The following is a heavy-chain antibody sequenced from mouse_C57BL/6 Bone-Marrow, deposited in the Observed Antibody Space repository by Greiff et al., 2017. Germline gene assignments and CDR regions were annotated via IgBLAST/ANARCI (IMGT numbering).Heavy chain of an antibody. Sequence: VQLQQSGAELVRPGTSVKVSCKASGYAFTNYLIEWVKQRSGQGLAWIGVINPGSGGTNYNEKFKGKATLTADKSSSTAYMQLSSLTSEDSAVYFCARSLIYYYGSSLAYWGQGTLVTVSA. CDR2: INPGSGGT. D-gene: IGHD1-1*01. CDR3: ARSLIYYYGSSLAY. J-gene: IGHJ3*01. V-gene: IGHV1-54*01. CDR1: GYAFTNYL.